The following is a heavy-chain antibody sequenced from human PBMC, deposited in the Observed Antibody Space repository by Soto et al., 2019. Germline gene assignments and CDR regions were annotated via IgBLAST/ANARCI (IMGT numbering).Heavy chain of an antibody. V-gene: IGHV3-30*04. CDR2: ISYDGSNK. Sequence: GGSLRLSCAASGFTFSSYAMHWVRQAPGKGLEWVAVISYDGSNKYYADSVKGRFTISRDNSKNTLYLQMNSLRAEDTAVYYCARDRTQAAAGAFDYWGQGTLVTVSS. D-gene: IGHD6-13*01. CDR1: GFTFSSYA. CDR3: ARDRTQAAAGAFDY. J-gene: IGHJ4*02.